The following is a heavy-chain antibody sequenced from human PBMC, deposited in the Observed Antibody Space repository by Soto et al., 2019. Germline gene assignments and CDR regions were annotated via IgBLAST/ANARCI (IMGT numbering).Heavy chain of an antibody. D-gene: IGHD4-17*01. J-gene: IGHJ6*02. CDR1: GYTFTSYY. V-gene: IGHV1-46*01. CDR3: ARTYTSYGDYVTYYYYGMDV. Sequence: ASVKVSCKASGYTFTSYYMHWVRQAPGQGLEWMGIINPSGGSTSYAQKIQGRVTMTRDTSTSTVYMELSSLRSEDTAVYYCARTYTSYGDYVTYYYYGMDVWGQGTTVTVSS. CDR2: INPSGGST.